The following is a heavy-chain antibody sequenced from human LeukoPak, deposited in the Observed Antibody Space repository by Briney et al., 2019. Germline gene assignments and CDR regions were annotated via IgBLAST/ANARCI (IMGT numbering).Heavy chain of an antibody. D-gene: IGHD6-19*01. Sequence: GGSLRLSCAASGFTFSSYGMHWVRQAPGKGLEWVAFIRYDGSNKYYADSVKGRFTISRDNSKNTLYLQMNSLRAEDTAVYYCARDLLGSGWSVYYYYYMDVWGKGTTVTVSS. J-gene: IGHJ6*03. V-gene: IGHV3-30*02. CDR3: ARDLLGSGWSVYYYYYMDV. CDR1: GFTFSSYG. CDR2: IRYDGSNK.